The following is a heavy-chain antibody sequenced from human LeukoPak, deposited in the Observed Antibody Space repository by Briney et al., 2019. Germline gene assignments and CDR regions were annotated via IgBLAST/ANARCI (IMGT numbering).Heavy chain of an antibody. CDR2: VLHTGST. V-gene: IGHV4-34*12. CDR1: GYSLTNHY. J-gene: IGHJ5*02. D-gene: IGHD6-13*01. Sequence: PSEALSLTCAVHGYSLTNHYWIWTRQPPGKGLEWIAEVLHTGSTNYNPSFKSRVTISVDTSKNQFFLNLTSVTAADTAVYYCARGPAAVHPWGQGILVTVSS. CDR3: ARGPAAVHP.